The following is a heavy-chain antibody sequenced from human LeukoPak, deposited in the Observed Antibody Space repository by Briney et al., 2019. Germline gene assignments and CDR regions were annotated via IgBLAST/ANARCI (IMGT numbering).Heavy chain of an antibody. V-gene: IGHV3-30*18. CDR2: ISYDGSNK. CDR1: GFTFSSYG. CDR3: AKGLPALRYGDYVFGIDY. D-gene: IGHD4-17*01. Sequence: GGSLRLSCAASGFTFSSYGMHWVRQAPGKGLEWVAVISYDGSNKYYADSVKGRFTISRDNSKNTLYLQMNSLRAEDTAVYYCAKGLPALRYGDYVFGIDYWGQGTLVTVSS. J-gene: IGHJ4*02.